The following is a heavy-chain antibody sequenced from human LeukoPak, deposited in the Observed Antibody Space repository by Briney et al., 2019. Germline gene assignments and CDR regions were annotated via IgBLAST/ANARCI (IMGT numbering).Heavy chain of an antibody. J-gene: IGHJ4*02. CDR1: GSSFTSYW. CDR3: ASPGANGVSNYFDY. Sequence: GASLQISCQGSGSSFTSYWIGWVRQMPGKGLEWMGIIYPGDSDTRYSPSFQGQVTISADKSISTAYLQWSSLKASDTAMYYCASPGANGVSNYFDYWGQGTLVTVSS. D-gene: IGHD2-8*01. CDR2: IYPGDSDT. V-gene: IGHV5-51*01.